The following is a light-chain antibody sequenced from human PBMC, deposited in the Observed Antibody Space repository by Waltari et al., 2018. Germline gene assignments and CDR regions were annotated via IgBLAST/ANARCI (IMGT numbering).Light chain of an antibody. CDR1: QGISSY. CDR2: AAS. Sequence: AIRMTQSPCSLSVSTGDRVTITCRASQGISSYLAWYKQKPGKAPKLLIYAASTLQSGVPSRFSGSGSGTDFTLTISCLQSEDFATYYCQQYYSYPQTFGQGTKVEIK. V-gene: IGKV1-8*01. J-gene: IGKJ1*01. CDR3: QQYYSYPQT.